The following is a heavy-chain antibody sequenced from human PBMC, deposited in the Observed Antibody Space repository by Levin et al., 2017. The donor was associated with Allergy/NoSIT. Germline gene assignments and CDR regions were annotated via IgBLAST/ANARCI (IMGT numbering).Heavy chain of an antibody. D-gene: IGHD3-9*01. CDR2: ISSSSSTI. CDR3: ARESQYFDWLLPDAFDI. Sequence: PGGSLRLSCAASGFTFSSYSMNWVRQAPGKGLEWVSYISSSSSTIYYADSVKGRFTISRDNAKNSLYLQMNSLRAEDTAVYYCARESQYFDWLLPDAFDIWGQGTMVTVSS. CDR1: GFTFSSYS. J-gene: IGHJ3*02. V-gene: IGHV3-48*01.